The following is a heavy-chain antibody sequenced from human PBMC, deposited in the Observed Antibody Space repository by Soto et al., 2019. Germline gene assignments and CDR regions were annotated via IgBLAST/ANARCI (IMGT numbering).Heavy chain of an antibody. CDR1: GGSITTGDSY. J-gene: IGHJ6*02. V-gene: IGHV4-30-4*01. CDR3: ARGVDFEGFSPYGMDV. D-gene: IGHD3-3*01. Sequence: PSETPSPTCTVSGGSITTGDSYWTWIRQPRGKGLEWIGYIYYSGTTYYNPSLKSRVSLSLDTSKNHFSLRLTSVTAADTAVYYCARGVDFEGFSPYGMDVWGQGTTVTVSS. CDR2: IYYSGTT.